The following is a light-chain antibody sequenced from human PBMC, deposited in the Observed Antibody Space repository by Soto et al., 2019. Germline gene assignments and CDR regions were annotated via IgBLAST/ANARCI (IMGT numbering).Light chain of an antibody. V-gene: IGLV2-18*02. J-gene: IGLJ1*01. CDR3: SSYTISSTYV. Sequence: QSALTQPPSESGSPGQSVAISCTGTSSDVGSYNRVSWYQQPPGTAPKLMIYDVNNRPSGVPDRFSGSKSGNTASLTISGLQAEDEADYYCSSYTISSTYVFGTGTKAPS. CDR2: DVN. CDR1: SSDVGSYNR.